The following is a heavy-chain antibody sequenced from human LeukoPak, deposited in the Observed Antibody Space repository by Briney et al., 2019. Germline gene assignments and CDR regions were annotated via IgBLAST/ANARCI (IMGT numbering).Heavy chain of an antibody. V-gene: IGHV3-30*02. CDR1: GFTFSDYT. CDR3: AKDYNRAYYYGSGFDY. Sequence: GGSLRLSCAGSGFTFSDYTMHWVRQAPGKGLEWVAFIRYDGSKKYSADSVKGRFTISRDNSKSTLYLQMNSLRAEDTAVYYCAKDYNRAYYYGSGFDYWGQGTLVTVSS. D-gene: IGHD3-10*01. J-gene: IGHJ4*02. CDR2: IRYDGSKK.